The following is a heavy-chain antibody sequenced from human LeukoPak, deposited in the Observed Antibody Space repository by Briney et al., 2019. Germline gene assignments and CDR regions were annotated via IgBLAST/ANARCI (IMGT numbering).Heavy chain of an antibody. V-gene: IGHV3-20*04. CDR3: AKQGPTWFPNWFDP. J-gene: IGHJ5*02. D-gene: IGHD3-22*01. CDR2: INWNGGST. CDR1: GFTFSSYS. Sequence: PGGSLRLSCAASGFTFSSYSMNWVRQAPGKGLEWVSGINWNGGSTSYADSVKGRFTISRDTAKNTLYLQMNSLRAEDTAVYYCAKQGPTWFPNWFDPWGQGTLVTVSS.